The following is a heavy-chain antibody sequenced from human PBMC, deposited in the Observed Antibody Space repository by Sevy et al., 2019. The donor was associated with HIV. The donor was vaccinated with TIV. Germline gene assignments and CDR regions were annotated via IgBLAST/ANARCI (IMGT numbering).Heavy chain of an antibody. CDR2: INRNGSAN. J-gene: IGHJ4*02. CDR1: GFTFSDYW. CDR3: LRGGGGY. D-gene: IGHD2-15*01. Sequence: GGSLRLSCVASGFTFSDYWMTWVRQAPGKGLEWVASINRNGSANYHADPVKGRFTISRHNVKESLFLQMNSLRVEDTAVYYCLRGGGGYWGQATLVTVSS. V-gene: IGHV3-7*01.